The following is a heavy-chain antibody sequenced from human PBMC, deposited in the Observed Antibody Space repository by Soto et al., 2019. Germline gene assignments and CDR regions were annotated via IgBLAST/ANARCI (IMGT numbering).Heavy chain of an antibody. J-gene: IGHJ4*02. CDR1: GFTFSSYG. V-gene: IGHV3-33*01. Sequence: QVQLVESGGGVVQPGRSLRLSCAASGFTFSSYGMHWVRQAPGKGLEWVAVIWYDGSNKYYADSVKGRFTISRDNSKSTLYLQMNSLRAEDTAVYYCAREAAAGKNYFDYWGQGTLVTVSS. CDR3: AREAAAGKNYFDY. CDR2: IWYDGSNK. D-gene: IGHD6-13*01.